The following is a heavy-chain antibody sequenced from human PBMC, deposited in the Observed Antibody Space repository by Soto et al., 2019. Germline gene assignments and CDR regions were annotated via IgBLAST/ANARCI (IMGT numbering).Heavy chain of an antibody. Sequence: EVQLVESGGGLVQPGGSLRLSCAASGFTFSSYWMHWVRQAPGKGLVWVSRINSDGSSTSYADSVKGRFTISRDNAKNXLYLQMNSLRAEDTAVYYCARDFGPGRGYSYGVDYWGQGTLVTVSS. CDR2: INSDGSST. CDR3: ARDFGPGRGYSYGVDY. V-gene: IGHV3-74*01. J-gene: IGHJ4*02. D-gene: IGHD5-18*01. CDR1: GFTFSSYW.